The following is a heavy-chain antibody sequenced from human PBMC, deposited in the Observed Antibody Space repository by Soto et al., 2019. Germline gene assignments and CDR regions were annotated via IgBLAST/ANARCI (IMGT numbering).Heavy chain of an antibody. J-gene: IGHJ4*02. V-gene: IGHV3-33*01. CDR2: IGFAGNNK. CDR1: GFPFDSYG. Sequence: PGGSLRLSCVASGFPFDSYGIHWVRRAPGKGLEWVATIGFAGNNKYYADSVKGRFTISRDNAKNSLYLQMNSLRAEDTAVYYCARDLERRTMRNLGVWGQGILVTVSS. CDR3: ARDLERRTMRNLGV. D-gene: IGHD1-1*01.